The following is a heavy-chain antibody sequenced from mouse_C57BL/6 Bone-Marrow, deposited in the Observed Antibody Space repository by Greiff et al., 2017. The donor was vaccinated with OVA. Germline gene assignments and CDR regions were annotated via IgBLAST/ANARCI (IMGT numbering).Heavy chain of an antibody. Sequence: VQLQQSGPELVKPGASVKMSCKASGYTFTDYNMHWVKQSHGKSLEWIGYINPNNGGTSYNQKFKGKATLTVNKSSSTAYMELRSLTSEDSAVYYCARREGYYGSSYGYFDVWGTGTTVTVSS. V-gene: IGHV1-22*01. CDR3: ARREGYYGSSYGYFDV. CDR2: INPNNGGT. J-gene: IGHJ1*03. CDR1: GYTFTDYN. D-gene: IGHD1-1*01.